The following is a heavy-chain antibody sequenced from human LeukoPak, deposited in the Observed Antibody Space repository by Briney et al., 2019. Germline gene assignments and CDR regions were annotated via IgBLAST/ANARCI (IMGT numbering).Heavy chain of an antibody. CDR1: GGTFSNYA. Sequence: GASVKVSCKTSGGTFSNYAISWVRQAPGQGLEWVGGIIPILGTSNSAEKFQGRLTVTTDEFTGTAYMELSTLRSGDTAVYYCATDLADATYGFDIWGQGTMVTVSS. V-gene: IGHV1-69*05. D-gene: IGHD6-13*01. J-gene: IGHJ3*02. CDR3: ATDLADATYGFDI. CDR2: IIPILGTS.